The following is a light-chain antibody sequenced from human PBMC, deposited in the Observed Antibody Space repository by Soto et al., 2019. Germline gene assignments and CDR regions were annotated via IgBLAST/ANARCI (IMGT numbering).Light chain of an antibody. Sequence: DIQMTQSPSTLSASLGDRVTITCRASQTITNWLAWYQQKPGKAPRLLIYDASSLESWVPSRFSGSGSGTEFTLTISSLQSEDFATYYCQQYKSFWTCGQGTKGDIK. J-gene: IGKJ1*01. V-gene: IGKV1-5*01. CDR3: QQYKSFWT. CDR1: QTITNW. CDR2: DAS.